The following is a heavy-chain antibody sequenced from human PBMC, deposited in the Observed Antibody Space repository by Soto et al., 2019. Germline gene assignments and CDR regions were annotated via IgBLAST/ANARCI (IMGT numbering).Heavy chain of an antibody. CDR1: GYTFTSYG. D-gene: IGHD7-27*01. J-gene: IGHJ4*02. CDR2: ISAHNGNT. CDR3: GIGSYGDS. Sequence: QVHLVQSGAEVKKPGASVKVSCKASGYTFTSYGITWVRQAPGQGLEWMGWISAHNGNTGYAQKLQGRVIVTRDTASRAAYMELRSMRSDDTAGYYMGIGSYGDSWGQGALVTVSS. V-gene: IGHV1-18*01.